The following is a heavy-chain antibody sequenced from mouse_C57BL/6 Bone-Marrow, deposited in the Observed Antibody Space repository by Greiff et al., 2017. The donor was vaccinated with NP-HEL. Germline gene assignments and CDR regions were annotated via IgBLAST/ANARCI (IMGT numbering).Heavy chain of an antibody. V-gene: IGHV14-4*01. CDR3: TIPIITTVVDYWYFDV. Sequence: VHVKQSGAELVRPGASVKLSCTASGFNIKDDYMHWVKQRPEQGLEWIGWIDPENGDTEYASKFQGKATITADTSSNTAYLQLSSLTSEDTAVYYCTIPIITTVVDYWYFDVWGTGTTVTVSS. CDR1: GFNIKDDY. J-gene: IGHJ1*03. CDR2: IDPENGDT. D-gene: IGHD1-1*01.